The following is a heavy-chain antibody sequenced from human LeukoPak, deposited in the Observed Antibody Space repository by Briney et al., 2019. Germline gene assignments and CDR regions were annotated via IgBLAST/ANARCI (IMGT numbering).Heavy chain of an antibody. CDR1: GYSFTSYW. V-gene: IGHV5-51*01. CDR2: IYPGDSDT. Sequence: GESLKISCKGSGYSFTSYWIGWVRQMPGKGLEWMGIIYPGDSDTRYSPSFQGQVTVSADKHISTAYLQWSSLKAPDTAMYYCARQDTAMVLDAFDIWGQGTMVTVPS. D-gene: IGHD5-18*01. CDR3: ARQDTAMVLDAFDI. J-gene: IGHJ3*02.